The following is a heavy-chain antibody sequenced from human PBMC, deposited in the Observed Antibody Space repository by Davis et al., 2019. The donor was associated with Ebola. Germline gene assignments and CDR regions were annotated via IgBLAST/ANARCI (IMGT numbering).Heavy chain of an antibody. D-gene: IGHD4-11*01. V-gene: IGHV3-33*01. Sequence: GESLKISCAASGFTFSSHGMHWVRQAPGKGLEWVAVIWYDGSNKYYADSVKGRFTISRDNSKNTLYLQMNSLRAEDTAVYYCARQGSNRNFDYWGQGTLVTVSS. CDR2: IWYDGSNK. J-gene: IGHJ4*02. CDR3: ARQGSNRNFDY. CDR1: GFTFSSHG.